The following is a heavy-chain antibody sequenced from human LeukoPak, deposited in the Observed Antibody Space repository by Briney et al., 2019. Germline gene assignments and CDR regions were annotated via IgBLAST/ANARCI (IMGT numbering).Heavy chain of an antibody. CDR1: GYTFTSYG. J-gene: IGHJ4*02. CDR2: ISAYNGNT. CDR3: ARGGEYYYDSSGYYDGYYFDY. D-gene: IGHD3-22*01. V-gene: IGHV1-18*01. Sequence: GASVKVSCKASGYTFTSYGISWVRQAPGQGLEWMGWISAYNGNTNYAQKLQGRVTMTTDTSTSTAYMELRSLRSDDTAVYYCARGGEYYYDSSGYYDGYYFDYRGQGTLVTVSS.